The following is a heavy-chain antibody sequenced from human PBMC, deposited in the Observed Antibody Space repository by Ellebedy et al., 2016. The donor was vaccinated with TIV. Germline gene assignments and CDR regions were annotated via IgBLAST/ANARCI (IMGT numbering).Heavy chain of an antibody. V-gene: IGHV1-8*01. Sequence: ASVKVSCXASGYTFTSYDINWVRQATGQGLEWMGWMNPNSGNTGYAQKFQGRVTMTRNTSISTAYMELSSLRSEDTAVYYCARGDYLEGNYYYYYYMDVWGKGTTVTVSS. CDR2: MNPNSGNT. CDR1: GYTFTSYD. J-gene: IGHJ6*03. CDR3: ARGDYLEGNYYYYYYMDV. D-gene: IGHD5-12*01.